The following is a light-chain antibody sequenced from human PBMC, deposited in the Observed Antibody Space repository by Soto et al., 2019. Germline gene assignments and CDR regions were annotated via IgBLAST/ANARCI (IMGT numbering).Light chain of an antibody. CDR2: DAS. Sequence: DIQMTQSPSTLSASVGYRFTITCRASQSISIWLAWYQQRLGKAPKLLIYDASTLETGVPSRFSGSGSGMEFNLTITSLQPADFATYYCQQYSSYWTFGQGTKGDIK. V-gene: IGKV1-5*01. J-gene: IGKJ1*01. CDR1: QSISIW. CDR3: QQYSSYWT.